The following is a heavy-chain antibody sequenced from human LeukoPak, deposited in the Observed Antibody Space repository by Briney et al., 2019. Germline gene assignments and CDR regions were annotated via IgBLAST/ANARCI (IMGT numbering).Heavy chain of an antibody. CDR2: ISGSGGST. CDR3: AKTVAAILIFDY. D-gene: IGHD2-15*01. CDR1: GFTFSSYA. V-gene: IGHV3-23*01. J-gene: IGHJ4*02. Sequence: AGGSLRLSCAASGFTFSSYAMSWVRQAPGKGLEWVSAISGSGGSTYYADSVKGRFTISRDNSKNTLYPQMNSLRAEDTAVYYCAKTVAAILIFDYWGQGTLVTVSS.